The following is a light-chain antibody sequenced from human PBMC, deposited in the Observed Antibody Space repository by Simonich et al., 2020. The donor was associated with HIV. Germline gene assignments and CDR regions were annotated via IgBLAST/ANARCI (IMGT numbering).Light chain of an antibody. V-gene: IGLV6-57*03. CDR2: EDN. J-gene: IGLJ3*02. CDR1: RGSIASNY. CDR3: QSYDSSIWV. Sequence: NFMLTQPHSVSESPGKTVTTSCTRSRGSIASNYVQCYQQRPGSAPTTVIYEDNQRPSGVPDRFSGSIDSSSNSASLTISGLKTEDEADYYCQSYDSSIWVFGGGTKLTVL.